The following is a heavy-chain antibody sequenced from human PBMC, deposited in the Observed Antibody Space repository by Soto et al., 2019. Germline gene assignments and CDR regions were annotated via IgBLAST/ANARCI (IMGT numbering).Heavy chain of an antibody. V-gene: IGHV3-15*01. CDR3: TTDRFYDSSGYYSYYFDY. CDR2: IKSKTDGGTT. J-gene: IGHJ4*02. D-gene: IGHD3-22*01. CDR1: GFTFSNAW. Sequence: VQLVESGGGLVKPGGSLRLSCAASGFTFSNAWMSWVRQAPGKGLEWVGRIKSKTDGGTTDYAAPVKGRFTISRDDSKNTLYLQMNSLKTEDTAVYYCTTDRFYDSSGYYSYYFDYWGQGTLVTVSS.